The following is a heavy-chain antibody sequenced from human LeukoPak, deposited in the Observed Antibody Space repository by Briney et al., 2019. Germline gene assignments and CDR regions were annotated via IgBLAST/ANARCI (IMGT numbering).Heavy chain of an antibody. D-gene: IGHD1-1*01. V-gene: IGHV3-30*03. CDR1: VLTFSNHG. J-gene: IGHJ6*03. Sequence: PVGSLRLSCAASVLTFSNHGMNWGRQAPLKRLEWGSVISYEGSNKYSADSVKARFTISRDNTKNTLYLQMNSLRAEDTAVYYCARVAGNWNYGYYYMDVWGKGTTVTVSS. CDR3: ARVAGNWNYGYYYMDV. CDR2: ISYEGSNK.